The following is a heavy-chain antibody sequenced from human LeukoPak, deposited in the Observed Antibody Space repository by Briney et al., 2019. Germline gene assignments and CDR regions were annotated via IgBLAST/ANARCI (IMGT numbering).Heavy chain of an antibody. CDR3: AKNALWFGELWRGHYFDY. V-gene: IGHV3-23*01. J-gene: IGHJ4*02. D-gene: IGHD3-10*01. CDR2: ISGSGGST. Sequence: GGSLRLSCAASGFTFSSYAMSWVRQAPGKGLEWVSAISGSGGSTYYADSVKGRFTISRDNSKNTLYLQMNSLRAEDTAVYYCAKNALWFGELWRGHYFDYWGQGTLVTVSS. CDR1: GFTFSSYA.